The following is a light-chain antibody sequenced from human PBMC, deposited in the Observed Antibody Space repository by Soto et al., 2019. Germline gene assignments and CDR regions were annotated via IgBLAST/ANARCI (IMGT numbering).Light chain of an antibody. Sequence: QSALTQPPSASGSPGQSVTISCTGTSSDVGGYNYVSWYQQHPGKAPKLMIYEVSKRPSGVPDRFSGSKSGNTASLTVSGLQAEDEADYYCSCYAGGNNSLYVFGTGTKVTVL. CDR2: EVS. CDR1: SSDVGGYNY. CDR3: SCYAGGNNSLYV. J-gene: IGLJ1*01. V-gene: IGLV2-8*01.